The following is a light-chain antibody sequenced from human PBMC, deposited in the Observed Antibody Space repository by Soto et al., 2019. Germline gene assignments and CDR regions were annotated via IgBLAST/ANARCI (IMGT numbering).Light chain of an antibody. CDR1: ESVGSN. CDR3: QQSYSTPA. J-gene: IGKJ1*01. V-gene: IGKV3-15*01. Sequence: ESVMTQSPATLSVSPGERATLSCRASESVGSNLAWYQQKPGQAPRLLIHGASKRATGIPARFSGSGSGTEFTLTISSLQPEDFATYYCQQSYSTPAFGQGTKVDIK. CDR2: GAS.